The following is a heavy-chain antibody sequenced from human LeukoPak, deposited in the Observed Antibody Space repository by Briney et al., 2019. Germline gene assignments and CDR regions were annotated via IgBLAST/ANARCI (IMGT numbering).Heavy chain of an antibody. CDR1: GASFSLYH. J-gene: IGHJ4*02. CDR3: ATDSQSSVYYF. D-gene: IGHD6-25*01. CDR2: VNRWGRT. Sequence: SETLSLTCDVHGASFSLYHWSWIRQSPGKGLEWLGEVNRWGRTNYNPSLESRVTISVDTSKNQFSLNLRSLTAADTAVYYCATDSQSSVYYFWSQGALVTVSS. V-gene: IGHV4-34*01.